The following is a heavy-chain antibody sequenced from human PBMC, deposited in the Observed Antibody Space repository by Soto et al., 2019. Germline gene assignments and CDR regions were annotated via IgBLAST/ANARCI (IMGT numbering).Heavy chain of an antibody. J-gene: IGHJ6*02. D-gene: IGHD6-19*01. CDR1: GYTFTDYY. Sequence: QAQVEQSGAEVKKPGASVKVSCKSSGYTFTDYYIHRVRQGPGQGLEWMGWINPKSGATNYAQKFRGRVSMTRDTSSSTVYMELTKLTSDDTAVYYCTRGGMPYSSWNYYFNGMDIWGQGTTVTVAS. V-gene: IGHV1-2*02. CDR2: INPKSGAT. CDR3: TRGGMPYSSWNYYFNGMDI.